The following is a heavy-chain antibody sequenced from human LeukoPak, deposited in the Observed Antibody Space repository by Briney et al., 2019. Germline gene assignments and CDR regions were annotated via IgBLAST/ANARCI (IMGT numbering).Heavy chain of an antibody. D-gene: IGHD3-16*01. CDR1: GGSISSYY. Sequence: SETLSLTCTVSGGSISSYYWSWMRQPAGKGLEWIGRIYTSGSTNYNPSLKSRVTMSVDKSKNQFSLKLSSVTAADTAVYYCARDDIWGGGIKAFDIWGQGTMVTVSS. CDR3: ARDDIWGGGIKAFDI. CDR2: IYTSGST. V-gene: IGHV4-4*07. J-gene: IGHJ3*02.